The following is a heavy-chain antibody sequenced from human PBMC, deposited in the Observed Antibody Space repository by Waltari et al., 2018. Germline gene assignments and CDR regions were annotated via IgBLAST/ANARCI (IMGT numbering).Heavy chain of an antibody. CDR3: ARARPDIVRGASSLDY. D-gene: IGHD3-10*01. CDR2: SDPKSGDT. J-gene: IGHJ4*02. V-gene: IGHV1-2*04. CDR1: GFTFTGYY. Sequence: QVQLVQSGAAVKKPGASVKVSSKASGFTFTGYYIHWVRQAPGQGLAWMGGSDPKSGDTTDAQKFQDWVTMTRDTSVSTVYMELSRLRSDDTAVYYCARARPDIVRGASSLDYWGQGSLVTVSS.